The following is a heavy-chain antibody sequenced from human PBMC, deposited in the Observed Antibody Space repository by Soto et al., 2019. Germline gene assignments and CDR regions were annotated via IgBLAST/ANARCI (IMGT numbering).Heavy chain of an antibody. J-gene: IGHJ6*02. CDR3: ARLVRRGVLYYYYGMDV. CDR1: GGSFSGYY. Sequence: SETLSLTCAVYGGSFSGYYWSWIRQPPGKGLEWIGEINHSGSTNYNPSLKSRVTISVDTSKNQFSLKLSSVTAADTAVYYCARLVRRGVLYYYYGMDVWGQGTTVTVSS. D-gene: IGHD3-10*01. CDR2: INHSGST. V-gene: IGHV4-34*01.